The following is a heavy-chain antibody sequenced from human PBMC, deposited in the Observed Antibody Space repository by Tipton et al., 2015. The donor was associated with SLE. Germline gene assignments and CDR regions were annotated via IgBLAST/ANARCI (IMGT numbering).Heavy chain of an antibody. D-gene: IGHD4/OR15-4a*01. Sequence: QVQLVQSGAEVKKSGGSVKVSCKASGYIFTTYDIHWVRQAPGQGLEWMGTFFPRIGNSFFAQKFQGRVTVTRDTSTTTVYMELSSLTSEDTAVYYCARDLVRSIPSNDSWGQGTLVTVSS. J-gene: IGHJ4*02. CDR3: ARDLVRSIPSNDS. V-gene: IGHV1-46*01. CDR2: FFPRIGNS. CDR1: GYIFTTYD.